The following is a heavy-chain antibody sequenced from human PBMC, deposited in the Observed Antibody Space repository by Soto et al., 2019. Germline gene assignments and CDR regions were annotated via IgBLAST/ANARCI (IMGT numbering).Heavy chain of an antibody. D-gene: IGHD6-6*01. CDR1: GFTVSSNY. Sequence: PGGSLRLSCAASGFTVSSNYMSWVRQAPGKGLEWVSVIYSGGSTYYADSVKGRFTISRDNSKNTLYLQMNSLRAEDTAVYYCARESSSSDYYYYGMDGWGQGTTVTVSS. J-gene: IGHJ6*02. V-gene: IGHV3-53*01. CDR3: ARESSSSDYYYYGMDG. CDR2: IYSGGST.